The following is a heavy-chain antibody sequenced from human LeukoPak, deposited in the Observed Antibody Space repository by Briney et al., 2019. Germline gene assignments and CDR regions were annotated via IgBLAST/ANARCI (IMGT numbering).Heavy chain of an antibody. CDR2: ISSSSSYI. J-gene: IGHJ4*02. CDR1: GFTFSSYS. CDR3: ARDQSFSGGSYPSPHDY. Sequence: GGSLRLSFAASGFTFSSYSVNWVRQAPGKGLEWVSSISSSSSYIYYADSVKGRFTISRDNAKNSLYLQMNSLRAEDTAVYYCARDQSFSGGSYPSPHDYWGQGTLVTVSS. V-gene: IGHV3-21*01. D-gene: IGHD1-26*01.